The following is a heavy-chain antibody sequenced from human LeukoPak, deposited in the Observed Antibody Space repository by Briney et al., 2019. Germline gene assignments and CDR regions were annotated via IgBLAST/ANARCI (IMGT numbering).Heavy chain of an antibody. CDR1: GCTISSYV. V-gene: IGHV3-23*01. D-gene: IGHD6-13*01. Sequence: PGGFLILSCAASGCTISSYVMSWVRLAPEEGLEWVSAISGSGGSTYYAGSVKGRFTISRDNSKNTLYLQMNSLRAEDTAVYYCAKDLKRWQQLRWFDPWGQGTLVTVSS. J-gene: IGHJ5*02. CDR3: AKDLKRWQQLRWFDP. CDR2: ISGSGGST.